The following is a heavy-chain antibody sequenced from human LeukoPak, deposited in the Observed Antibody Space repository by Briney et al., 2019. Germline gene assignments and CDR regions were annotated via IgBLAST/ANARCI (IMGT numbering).Heavy chain of an antibody. CDR3: AKAGYYGSGSYYNVLGY. CDR1: GFTFSSYA. V-gene: IGHV3-23*01. D-gene: IGHD3-10*01. J-gene: IGHJ4*02. Sequence: GESLRLSCAASGFTFSSYAMGCVRQAPGKGLEWVAAISGSGDSTYYADSVKGRFTISRANSKTTLYLQMNSLRAEDTAVYYCAKAGYYGSGSYYNVLGYWGQGTLVTVSS. CDR2: ISGSGDST.